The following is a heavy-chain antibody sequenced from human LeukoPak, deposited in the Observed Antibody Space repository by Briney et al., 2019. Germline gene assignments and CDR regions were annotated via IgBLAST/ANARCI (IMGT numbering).Heavy chain of an antibody. CDR2: INNDARNK. CDR3: ARDLSWGFGY. J-gene: IGHJ4*02. D-gene: IGHD7-27*01. CDR1: RFTVTYHS. Sequence: GGSLRLSCAASRFTVTYHSMHWVRQAPGKWLEWVAFINNDARNKYFADSVKGRFTISRDNSKNIVSLQMNSLRADDSALYYCARDLSWGFGYWGQGTLVTVSS. V-gene: IGHV3-30*02.